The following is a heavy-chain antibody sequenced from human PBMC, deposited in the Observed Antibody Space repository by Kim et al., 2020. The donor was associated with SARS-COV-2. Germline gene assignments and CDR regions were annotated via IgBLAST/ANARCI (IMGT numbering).Heavy chain of an antibody. Sequence: GGSLRLSCAASGFTFSSYAMHWVRQAPGKGLEWVAVISYDGSNKYYADSVKGRFTISRDNSKNTLYLQMNSLRAEDTAVYYCARECGDVWSGFSYDAFD. D-gene: IGHD3-3*01. CDR1: GFTFSSYA. V-gene: IGHV3-30-3*01. J-gene: IGHJ3*02. CDR3: ARECGDVWSGFSYDAFD. CDR2: ISYDGSNK.